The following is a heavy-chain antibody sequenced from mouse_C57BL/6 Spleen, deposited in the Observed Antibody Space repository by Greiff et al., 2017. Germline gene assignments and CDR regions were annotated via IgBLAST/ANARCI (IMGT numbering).Heavy chain of an antibody. Sequence: QVQLQQSGAELVKPGASVKLSCKASGYTFTSYWMHWVKQRPGQGLEWIGMIHPNSGSTNYNEKFKIKATLTVDKSSSTAYMQLSSLTSEDSAVSFCSGEGNYDGSSYVDYWGQGTTVTVSA. V-gene: IGHV1-64*01. CDR1: GYTFTSYW. D-gene: IGHD1-1*01. CDR2: IHPNSGST. J-gene: IGHJ2*01. CDR3: SGEGNYDGSSYVDY.